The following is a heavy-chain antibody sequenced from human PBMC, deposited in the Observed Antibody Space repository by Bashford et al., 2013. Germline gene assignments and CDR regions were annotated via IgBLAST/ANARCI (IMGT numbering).Heavy chain of an antibody. CDR1: GDSVSSNSAT. D-gene: IGHD6-19*01. V-gene: IGHV6-1*01. Sequence: TSQTLSLTCAISGDSVSSNSATWNWIRQSPSRGLEWLGRTYYRSKWYNDYAGSVKSRITLNPDTSKNQFSLQLNSVTPEDTAVYYCARYNSGPDALDIWGQGTMVTVSS. CDR2: TYYRSKWYN. CDR3: ARYNSGPDALDI. J-gene: IGHJ3*02.